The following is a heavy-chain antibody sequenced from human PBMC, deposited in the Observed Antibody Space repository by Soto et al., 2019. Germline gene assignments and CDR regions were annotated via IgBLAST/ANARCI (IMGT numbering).Heavy chain of an antibody. CDR3: ARFGSSSQTITDYYYYYGMDV. J-gene: IGHJ6*02. CDR2: INSDGSST. Sequence: EVQLVESGGGLVQPGGALRLSCAASGFTFSSYWMHWVRKAPGKGLVWVSRINSDGSSTSYADSVKGRCNISRDNAKNTLYLQMNSLRAEDTAVYYCARFGSSSQTITDYYYYYGMDVWGQGTTVTVSS. CDR1: GFTFSSYW. V-gene: IGHV3-74*01. D-gene: IGHD6-6*01.